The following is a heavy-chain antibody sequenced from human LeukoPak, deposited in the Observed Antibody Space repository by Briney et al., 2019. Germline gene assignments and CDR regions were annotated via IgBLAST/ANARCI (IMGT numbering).Heavy chain of an antibody. D-gene: IGHD3-3*01. CDR2: IYYSGST. J-gene: IGHJ4*02. CDR1: GGSISSYY. CDR3: AKATDFWSGYYLDY. V-gene: IGHV4-59*01. Sequence: SETLSLTCTVSGGSISSYYWSWIRQPPGKGLEWIGYIYYSGSTNYNPSLKSRVTISVDTSKNQFSLKLSSVTAADTAVYYCAKATDFWSGYYLDYWGQRTLVTVSS.